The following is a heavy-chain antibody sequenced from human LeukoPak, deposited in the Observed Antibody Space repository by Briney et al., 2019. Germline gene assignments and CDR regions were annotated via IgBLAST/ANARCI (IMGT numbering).Heavy chain of an antibody. CDR1: GFTFSSYW. V-gene: IGHV3-74*01. CDR2: INSDGSST. Sequence: GGSLRLSCAASGFTFSSYWMHWVRQAPGKGLVWVSRINSDGSSTSYADSVKGRFTISRDNAKNTLYLQMNSLRAEDTAVYYCARGNHDYHYYYYMDVWGKGTTVTISS. CDR3: ARGNHDYHYYYYMDV. J-gene: IGHJ6*03. D-gene: IGHD4/OR15-4a*01.